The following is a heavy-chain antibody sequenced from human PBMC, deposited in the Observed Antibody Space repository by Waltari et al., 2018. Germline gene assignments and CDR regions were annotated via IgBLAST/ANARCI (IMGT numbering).Heavy chain of an antibody. V-gene: IGHV4-34*01. D-gene: IGHD1-26*01. CDR2: INHSGST. Sequence: QVQLQQWGAGLLKPSETLSLTCAVYGGSFSGYYWSWIRQPPGTGLEWIGEINHSGSTNYNPPLKSRVTISVDTSKNQFSLKLSSVTAADTAVYYCARGLLRGYYYYGMDVWGQGTTVTVSS. CDR1: GGSFSGYY. J-gene: IGHJ6*02. CDR3: ARGLLRGYYYYGMDV.